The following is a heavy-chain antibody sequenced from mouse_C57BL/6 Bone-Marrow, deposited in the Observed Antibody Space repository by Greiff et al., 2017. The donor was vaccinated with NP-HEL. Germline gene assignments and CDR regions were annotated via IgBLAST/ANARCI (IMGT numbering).Heavy chain of an antibody. Sequence: EVQLQQSGPELVKPGASVKISCKASGYTFTDYYMNWVKQSHGKSLEWIGDINPKNGGTSYNQKFKGKATLTVDKSSSTAYMEFRSLTSEDSAVYYCARWEFITTVVVSYWYFEVWGTGTTVTVSS. CDR1: GYTFTDYY. CDR3: ARWEFITTVVVSYWYFEV. CDR2: INPKNGGT. D-gene: IGHD1-1*01. J-gene: IGHJ1*03. V-gene: IGHV1-26*01.